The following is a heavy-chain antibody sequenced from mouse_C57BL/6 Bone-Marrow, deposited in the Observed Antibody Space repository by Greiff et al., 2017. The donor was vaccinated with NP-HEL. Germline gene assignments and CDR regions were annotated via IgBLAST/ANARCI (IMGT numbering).Heavy chain of an antibody. CDR1: GYTFTSYW. Sequence: QVQLQQPGAELVRPGTSVKLSCKASGYTFTSYWMHWVKQRPGQGLEWIGVIDPSDSYTNYNQKFKGKATLTVDTSSSTAYMQLSSLTSEDSAVYYCARWGWLLPLYYWGQGTSVTVSS. CDR3: ARWGWLLPLYY. J-gene: IGHJ4*01. V-gene: IGHV1-59*01. CDR2: IDPSDSYT. D-gene: IGHD2-3*01.